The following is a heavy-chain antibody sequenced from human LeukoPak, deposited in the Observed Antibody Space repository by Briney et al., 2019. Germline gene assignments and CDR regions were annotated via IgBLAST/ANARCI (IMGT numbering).Heavy chain of an antibody. V-gene: IGHV4-39*07. CDR2: IYYGGST. CDR3: ARGIAVAGRGDYFDY. CDR1: GGSISSRRYF. Sequence: SETLSLTCTVSGGSISSRRYFWGWIRQPPGKGLEWIGSIYYGGSTYYNPSLKSRVTISLDTSKNPFSLKLSSVTAADTAVYYCARGIAVAGRGDYFDYWGQGTLVTVSS. D-gene: IGHD6-19*01. J-gene: IGHJ4*02.